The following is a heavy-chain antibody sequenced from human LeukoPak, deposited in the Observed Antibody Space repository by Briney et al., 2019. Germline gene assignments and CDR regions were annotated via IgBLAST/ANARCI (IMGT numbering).Heavy chain of an antibody. CDR2: TYYRSQWYN. Sequence: SQALSLTCAISRDRLSSNSAAWNWIRQSPSGGLEGLARTYYRSQWYNDYAVSVKSRITINPDTSKNQFSLQLNSVTPEDTAVYYCAREGSSGWTSGYYFDYWGQGTLVTVSS. J-gene: IGHJ4*02. D-gene: IGHD6-19*01. CDR3: AREGSSGWTSGYYFDY. V-gene: IGHV6-1*01. CDR1: RDRLSSNSAA.